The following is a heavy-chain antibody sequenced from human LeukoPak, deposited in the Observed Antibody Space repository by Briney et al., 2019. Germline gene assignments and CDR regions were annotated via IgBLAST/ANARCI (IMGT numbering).Heavy chain of an antibody. J-gene: IGHJ5*02. CDR3: ATTQAVAGFDP. D-gene: IGHD6-19*01. Sequence: ASVKVSCKASGYTFTSYYMHWVRQAPEQGLEWMGIINPSGGSTSYAQKFQGRVTMTRDMSTSTVYMELSSLRSEDTAVYYCATTQAVAGFDPWGQGTLVTVSS. CDR2: INPSGGST. V-gene: IGHV1-46*01. CDR1: GYTFTSYY.